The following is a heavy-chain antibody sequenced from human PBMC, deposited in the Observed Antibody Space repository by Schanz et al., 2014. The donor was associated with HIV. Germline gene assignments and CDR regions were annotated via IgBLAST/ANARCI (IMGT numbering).Heavy chain of an antibody. Sequence: QVQLVESGGGVVQPGRSLRLSCAASGFIFSSYAMHWVRQAPGKGLEWVAVIWYDGSNKYYADSVKGRFTISRDNSKNTLYLQMNSLRAEDTAVYYCAKAWHIVVVTAIGAWGQGTLVTVSS. CDR1: GFIFSSYA. CDR2: IWYDGSNK. V-gene: IGHV3-33*06. J-gene: IGHJ4*02. D-gene: IGHD2-21*02. CDR3: AKAWHIVVVTAIGA.